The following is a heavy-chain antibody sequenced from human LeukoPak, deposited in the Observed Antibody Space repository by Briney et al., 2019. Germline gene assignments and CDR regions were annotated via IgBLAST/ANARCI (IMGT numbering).Heavy chain of an antibody. D-gene: IGHD3-3*01. CDR2: ISSSGKYI. CDR3: ARDPYYDFWSDYGTEAFDI. CDR1: GFNFSDYS. J-gene: IGHJ3*02. Sequence: GGSLRLSCLASGFNFSDYSVNWVRQAPGKGLEWVSAISSSGKYIYYADSVKGRFTISRDNAKNSLYLQMNSLRAEDTAVYYCARDPYYDFWSDYGTEAFDIWGQGTMVTVSS. V-gene: IGHV3-21*01.